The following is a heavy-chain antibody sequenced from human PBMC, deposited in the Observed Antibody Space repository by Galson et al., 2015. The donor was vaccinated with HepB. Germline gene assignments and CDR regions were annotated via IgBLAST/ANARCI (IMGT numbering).Heavy chain of an antibody. Sequence: SLRLSCAASGFTLSSYAMHWVRQAPGKGLEWVAVISYDGSNKYYADSVKGRFTISRDNSKNTLYLQMNSLRAEDTAVYYCVITMVRGVHAFDIWGQGTMVTVSS. J-gene: IGHJ3*02. V-gene: IGHV3-30*04. CDR3: VITMVRGVHAFDI. CDR2: ISYDGSNK. CDR1: GFTLSSYA. D-gene: IGHD3-10*01.